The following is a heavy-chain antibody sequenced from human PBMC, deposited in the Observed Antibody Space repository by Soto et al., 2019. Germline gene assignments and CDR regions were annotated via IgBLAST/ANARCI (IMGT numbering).Heavy chain of an antibody. Sequence: EVQLLQSGGGLAQPGGSLRLSCAVSGFTFSSYAMIWVRQAPGKGLEWVSGISASGGTTYYADSVKGRFIISRDNSRNTLYVEMNSLRAEDTAIYYCAKGGRYSKPGYWGQGTLVTVSS. V-gene: IGHV3-23*01. J-gene: IGHJ4*02. CDR3: AKGGRYSKPGY. CDR2: ISASGGTT. D-gene: IGHD4-4*01. CDR1: GFTFSSYA.